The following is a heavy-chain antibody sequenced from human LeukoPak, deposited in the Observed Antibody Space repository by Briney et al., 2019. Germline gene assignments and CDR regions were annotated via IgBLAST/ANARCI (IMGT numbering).Heavy chain of an antibody. D-gene: IGHD2-21*02. Sequence: SETLSLTCTVSGGSISSSSYYWGWIRQPPGKGLEWIGSIYHSGSTYYNPSLKSRVTISVDTSKNQFSLKLSSVTAADTAVYYCARGGLGIVVVTANFDYWGQGTLVTVSS. CDR3: ARGGLGIVVVTANFDY. CDR2: IYHSGST. CDR1: GGSISSSSYY. V-gene: IGHV4-39*07. J-gene: IGHJ4*02.